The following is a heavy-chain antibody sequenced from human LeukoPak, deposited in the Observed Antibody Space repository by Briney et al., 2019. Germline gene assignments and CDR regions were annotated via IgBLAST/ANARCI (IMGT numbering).Heavy chain of an antibody. V-gene: IGHV4-34*01. Sequence: SETLSLTCAVYGGSFSGYYWSWIRQPPGKGLEWIGEINHSGSTNYNPSLKCRVTISVDTSKNQFSLKLSSVTAADTAVYYCARRGANYGDSGWFDPWGQGTLVTVSS. CDR3: ARRGANYGDSGWFDP. D-gene: IGHD4-17*01. CDR2: INHSGST. CDR1: GGSFSGYY. J-gene: IGHJ5*02.